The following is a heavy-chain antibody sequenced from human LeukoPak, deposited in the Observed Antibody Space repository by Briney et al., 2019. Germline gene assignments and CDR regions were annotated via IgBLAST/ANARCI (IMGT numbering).Heavy chain of an antibody. V-gene: IGHV3-48*02. CDR3: AREALSGYYIDY. J-gene: IGHJ4*02. CDR1: GFTVSSNY. Sequence: GGSLRLSCAASGFTVSSNYMSWVRQAPGKGLEWVSGISWNSGSIGYADSVKGRFTISRDTAKNSLFLQMNSLRDEDTAVYYCAREALSGYYIDYWGQGTLVAVSS. D-gene: IGHD3-22*01. CDR2: ISWNSGSI.